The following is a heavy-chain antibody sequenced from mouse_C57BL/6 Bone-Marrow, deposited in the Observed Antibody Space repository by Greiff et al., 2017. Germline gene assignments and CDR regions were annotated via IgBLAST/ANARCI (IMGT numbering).Heavy chain of an antibody. D-gene: IGHD1-1*02. Sequence: QVQLQQPGAELVKPGASVKMSCKASGYTFTSYWITWVKQRPGQGLEWIGDFYPGGGSTNYNEKLKSKATLTVDTSSSTAYMHLSSLTSEDSAVYYCAREGYGPSDYWGQGTTLTVAS. CDR3: AREGYGPSDY. V-gene: IGHV1-55*01. CDR1: GYTFTSYW. CDR2: FYPGGGST. J-gene: IGHJ2*01.